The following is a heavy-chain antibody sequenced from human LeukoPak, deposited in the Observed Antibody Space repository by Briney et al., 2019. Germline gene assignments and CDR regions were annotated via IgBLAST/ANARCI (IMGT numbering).Heavy chain of an antibody. CDR2: IYYSGST. V-gene: IGHV4-39*02. J-gene: IGHJ3*02. Sequence: PSETLSLTCTVSGGSISSSTYYWGWIRQPPGKGLEWIGSIYYSGSTYYNPSLKSRVTISVDTSENHFSLKLSSVTAADTAVYYCARDSSSSDAFDIWGQGTMVTVSS. CDR1: GGSISSSTYY. CDR3: ARDSSSSDAFDI. D-gene: IGHD2-2*01.